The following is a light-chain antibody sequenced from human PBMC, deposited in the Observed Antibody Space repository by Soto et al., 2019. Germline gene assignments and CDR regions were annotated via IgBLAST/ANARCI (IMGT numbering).Light chain of an antibody. V-gene: IGKV3-20*01. Sequence: EIVLTQSPGTLSLSPGERATLSCRASQSVSSSYLAWYQQKPGQAPRLLIYGASSRATGIPDRFSGSGSGTDFTLTISRLEPEDFAVYYCQQYGSSNEVYTFGQGTKLEIK. CDR3: QQYGSSNEVYT. CDR2: GAS. CDR1: QSVSSSY. J-gene: IGKJ2*01.